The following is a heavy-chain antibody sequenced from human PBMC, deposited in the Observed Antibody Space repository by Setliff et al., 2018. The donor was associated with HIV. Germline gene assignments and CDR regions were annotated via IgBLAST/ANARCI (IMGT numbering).Heavy chain of an antibody. CDR1: GGSINSYY. CDR2: INHSGST. J-gene: IGHJ4*02. V-gene: IGHV4-34*01. Sequence: SETLSLTCTVSGGSINSYYWSWIRQRPGKGLEWIGDINHSGSTNYNPSLKSRATISVDTSKNQFSLKLSSVTAADTAVYYCARGGGTIIGANFDYWGQGTLVTVSS. D-gene: IGHD3-3*01. CDR3: ARGGGTIIGANFDY.